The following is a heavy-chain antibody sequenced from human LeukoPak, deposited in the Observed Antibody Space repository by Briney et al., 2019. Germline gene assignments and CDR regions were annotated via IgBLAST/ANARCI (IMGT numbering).Heavy chain of an antibody. CDR2: IYAGGNT. V-gene: IGHV3-66*01. CDR3: ARDKTVTQGYDY. J-gene: IGHJ4*02. D-gene: IGHD4-17*01. Sequence: PGGSLRLSCAASGFMVGHKYMSWVRQAPGKGLEWLSIIYAGGNTYSADSVKGRFTISRDNSKNTLYLQMNSLRAEDTAVYYCARDKTVTQGYDYWGQGTLVTVSS. CDR1: GFMVGHKY.